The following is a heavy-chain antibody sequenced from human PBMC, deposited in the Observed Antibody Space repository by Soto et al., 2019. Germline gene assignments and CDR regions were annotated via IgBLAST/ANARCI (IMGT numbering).Heavy chain of an antibody. D-gene: IGHD3-3*01. CDR1: GYTFTGYY. J-gene: IGHJ6*03. CDR2: INPNSGGT. Sequence: ASVRVSCKAPGYTFTGYYMRWVRQAPGQGLEWMGWINPNSGGTNYAQKFQGWVTMTRDTSISTAYMELSRLRSDDTAVHYCARDGSRFLEWLSKDYYYYYMDVWGKGTTVTVSS. V-gene: IGHV1-2*04. CDR3: ARDGSRFLEWLSKDYYYYYMDV.